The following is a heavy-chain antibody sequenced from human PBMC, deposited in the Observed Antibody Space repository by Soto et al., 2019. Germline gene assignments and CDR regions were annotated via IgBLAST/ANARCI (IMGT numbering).Heavy chain of an antibody. D-gene: IGHD2-8*01. CDR1: GYTFTSYY. Sequence: ASVKVSCKTSGYTFTSYYMHWVRQAPGQGLEWMGIINPSGGSTSYAQKLQGRVTMTRDTSTSTVYIELSSLTSEDTAVYYCARGDCNNGVCYTDYFDYWGQGTLVTVSS. J-gene: IGHJ4*02. CDR3: ARGDCNNGVCYTDYFDY. CDR2: INPSGGST. V-gene: IGHV1-46*01.